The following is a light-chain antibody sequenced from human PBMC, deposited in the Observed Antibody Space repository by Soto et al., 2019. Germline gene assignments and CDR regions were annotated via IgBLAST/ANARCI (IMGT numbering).Light chain of an antibody. CDR1: SSDVGGYNY. CDR2: EVT. CDR3: SSYTGSSAYVI. Sequence: QSALTQPASVSGSPGQSITISCTGTSSDVGGYNYVSWFQQSPGKAPKVLIYEVTNRPSGVSSRFSGSKSGNTASLTISGLQAEDEADYYCSSYTGSSAYVIFGGGTKLTVL. J-gene: IGLJ2*01. V-gene: IGLV2-14*01.